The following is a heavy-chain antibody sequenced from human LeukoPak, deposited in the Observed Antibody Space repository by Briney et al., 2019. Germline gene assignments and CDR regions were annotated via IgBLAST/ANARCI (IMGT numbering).Heavy chain of an antibody. Sequence: GGSLRLSCAASGFTFSDHYMDWVRQAPGKGLEWVGRTRNKANSYTTEYAASVKGRFTISRDDSKNSLYLQMNSLKTEDTAVYYCARERATGTTLRYYYYYGMDVWGQGTTVTVSS. J-gene: IGHJ6*02. CDR1: GFTFSDHY. V-gene: IGHV3-72*01. CDR2: TRNKANSYTT. CDR3: ARERATGTTLRYYYYYGMDV. D-gene: IGHD1-1*01.